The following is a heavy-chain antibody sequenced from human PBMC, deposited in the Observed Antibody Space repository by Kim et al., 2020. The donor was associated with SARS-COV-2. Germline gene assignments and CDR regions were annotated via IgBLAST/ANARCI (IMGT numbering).Heavy chain of an antibody. V-gene: IGHV3-30*04. CDR1: GFNFRNYA. D-gene: IGHD3-22*01. J-gene: IGHJ3*01. Sequence: GGSLRLSCEASGFNFRNYAMHWVRQAPGKGLEWVAVISYSGSNTYYADSVRGRFTISRDNSKNTLFLQMDNLRTEDTAVYYCARDPTWDSGNYYYIGDAFDLWGQGTMVTVSS. CDR3: ARDPTWDSGNYYYIGDAFDL. CDR2: ISYSGSNT.